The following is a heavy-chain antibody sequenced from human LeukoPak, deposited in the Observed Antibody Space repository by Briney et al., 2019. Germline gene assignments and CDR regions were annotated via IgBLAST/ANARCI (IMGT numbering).Heavy chain of an antibody. V-gene: IGHV3-23*01. CDR2: MSGRGDTS. CDR3: AKLAGIRGWFVYYFDY. D-gene: IGHD6-19*01. J-gene: IGHJ4*02. Sequence: GGSLRLSCAASGFTFGTHAMTWVRQAPGKGLEWVSGMSGRGDTSYYADSVKGRFTISRDNSKNTLFLQMNSLRTEDTAVYYCAKLAGIRGWFVYYFDYWGQGTLVTVS. CDR1: GFTFGTHA.